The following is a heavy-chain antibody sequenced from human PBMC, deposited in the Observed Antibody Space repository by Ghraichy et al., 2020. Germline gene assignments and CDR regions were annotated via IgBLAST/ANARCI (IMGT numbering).Heavy chain of an antibody. J-gene: IGHJ4*02. CDR2: IYASGST. V-gene: IGHV4-61*02. CDR1: GGSISSGGYY. CDR3: AREAPLGYYDSSGYYYFYY. Sequence: SETLSLTCTVSGGSISSGGYYWSWIRQPAGKGLEWIGLIYASGSTNYNPSLKSRLTISVDTSKNQFSLKLSSVTAADTAVYYCAREAPLGYYDSSGYYYFYYWCQGTLVTVSS. D-gene: IGHD3-22*01.